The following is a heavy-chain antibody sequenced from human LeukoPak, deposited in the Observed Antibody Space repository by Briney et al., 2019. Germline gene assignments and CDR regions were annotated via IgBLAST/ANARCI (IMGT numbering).Heavy chain of an antibody. V-gene: IGHV3-23*01. D-gene: IGHD4-17*01. J-gene: IGHJ4*02. Sequence: GGSLRLSCAASGFTFSSYAMSWVRQAPGKGLEWVSSISGTGGNTYYADSVKGRFTISRDNSQNTLYLQMNSLRAEDTALYYCAKGRDYGDGFWETGFDYWGQGTLVTVSS. CDR3: AKGRDYGDGFWETGFDY. CDR1: GFTFSSYA. CDR2: ISGTGGNT.